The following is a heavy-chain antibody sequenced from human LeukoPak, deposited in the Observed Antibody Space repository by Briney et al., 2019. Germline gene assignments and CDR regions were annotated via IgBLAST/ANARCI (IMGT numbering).Heavy chain of an antibody. CDR3: ARHHGSGSLDY. J-gene: IGHJ4*02. D-gene: IGHD3-10*01. CDR1: GGSISSYY. CDR2: IYYSGST. V-gene: IGHV4-59*08. Sequence: SETLPLTCTVSGGSISSYYWSWIRQPPGKGLEWIGYIYYSGSTNYNPSLKSRVAMSVDTSKKEFSLKLTSVTAADTAVYYCARHHGSGSLDYWGQGTLVTVSS.